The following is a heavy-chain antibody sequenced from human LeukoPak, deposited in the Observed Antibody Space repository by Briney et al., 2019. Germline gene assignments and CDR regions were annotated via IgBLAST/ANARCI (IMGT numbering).Heavy chain of an antibody. CDR2: IKQDGSEK. CDR3: ARTYSSGWPFDY. J-gene: IGHJ4*02. CDR1: GFTLSSYW. D-gene: IGHD6-19*01. Sequence: GGSLRLSCAAYGFTLSSYWVSSVRQAPGKGLEWVANIKQDGSEKYYVDSVKGRFTISRDNAKNSLYLQMNSLRAGDTAVYYCARTYSSGWPFDYWGQGTLVTVSS. V-gene: IGHV3-7*01.